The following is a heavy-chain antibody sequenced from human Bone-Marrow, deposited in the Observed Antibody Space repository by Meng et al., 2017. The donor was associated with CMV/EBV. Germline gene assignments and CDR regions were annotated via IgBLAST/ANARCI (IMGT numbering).Heavy chain of an antibody. V-gene: IGHV3-74*01. CDR2: INSDGSST. CDR3: ARGGGVVVVPAASMDV. D-gene: IGHD2-2*01. Sequence: GGSLRLSCAASGFTFSSYWMHWVRQAPGKGLVWVSRINSDGSSTSYADSVKGRFTISRDNAKNTLYLQMNSLRAEDTAVYYCARGGGVVVVPAASMDVWGQGTTVTVSS. J-gene: IGHJ6*02. CDR1: GFTFSSYW.